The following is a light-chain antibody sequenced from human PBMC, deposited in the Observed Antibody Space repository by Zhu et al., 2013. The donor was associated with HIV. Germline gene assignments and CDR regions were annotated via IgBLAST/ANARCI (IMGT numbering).Light chain of an antibody. Sequence: SSELTQDPAVSVALGQTVRITCQGDSLRSYYASWYQQKAGQAPVLVIYGKNNRPSGIPDRLSGSSSGNTASLTITGAQAEDEADYYCNSWDSSGNHPVFGGGTKLTVL. J-gene: IGLJ3*02. CDR3: NSWDSSGNHPV. V-gene: IGLV3-19*01. CDR2: GKN. CDR1: SLRSYY.